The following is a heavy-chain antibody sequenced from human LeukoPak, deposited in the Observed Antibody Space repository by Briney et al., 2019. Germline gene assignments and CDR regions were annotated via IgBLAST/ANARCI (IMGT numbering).Heavy chain of an antibody. Sequence: APVKVSCKASGYTFTSYGISWVRQAPGQGLEWMGWTSAYNGNTNYAQKLQGRVTMTTDTSTSTAYMELRSLRSDDTAVYYCARDPDLGYCSGGSCRLDFDYWGQGTLVTVSS. CDR2: TSAYNGNT. V-gene: IGHV1-18*01. CDR1: GYTFTSYG. CDR3: ARDPDLGYCSGGSCRLDFDY. D-gene: IGHD2-15*01. J-gene: IGHJ4*02.